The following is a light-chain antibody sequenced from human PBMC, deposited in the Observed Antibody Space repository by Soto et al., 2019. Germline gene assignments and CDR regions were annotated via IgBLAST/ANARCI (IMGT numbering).Light chain of an antibody. V-gene: IGKV4-1*01. CDR1: QSVFYSSNNKNY. Sequence: DIVMTQSPDSLAVSLGERATINCKSSQSVFYSSNNKNYLAWYQQKPEQPPKLLIYCASTRESGVPARFSGSGSGTDFTLTISSLQAEDVAVYYCQQYYSTPLTFGGGTKVEIK. J-gene: IGKJ4*01. CDR3: QQYYSTPLT. CDR2: CAS.